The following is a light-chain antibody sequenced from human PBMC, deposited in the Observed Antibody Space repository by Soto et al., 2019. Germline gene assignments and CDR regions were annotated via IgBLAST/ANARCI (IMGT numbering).Light chain of an antibody. V-gene: IGKV1-5*01. CDR2: HAY. J-gene: IGKJ1*01. Sequence: DIQMTQSPSTLSASVGNRVTISFPGRQGISRWLAWQQQKPGKAPTLLIYHAYSLESGVPSRFSGSGSGTEFTLTISRLQPDDVATYYCQQYNTYLSFGQGTKVDIK. CDR3: QQYNTYLS. CDR1: QGISRW.